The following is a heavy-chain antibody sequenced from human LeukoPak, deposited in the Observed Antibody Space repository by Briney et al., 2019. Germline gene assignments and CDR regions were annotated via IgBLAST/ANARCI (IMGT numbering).Heavy chain of an antibody. V-gene: IGHV1-24*01. CDR2: FDPEDGET. Sequence: ASVKVSCKVSGYTLTELSMHWVRQAPGKGLEWMGGFDPEDGETIYAQKFQGRVTMTEDTSTDTAYMELSSLRSEDTAVYYCATIPFYDYSKNFDYWGQGTLVTVSS. CDR3: ATIPFYDYSKNFDY. CDR1: GYTLTELS. D-gene: IGHD4-4*01. J-gene: IGHJ4*02.